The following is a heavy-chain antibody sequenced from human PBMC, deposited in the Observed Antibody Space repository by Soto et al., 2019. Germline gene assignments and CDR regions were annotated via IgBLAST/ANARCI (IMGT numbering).Heavy chain of an antibody. D-gene: IGHD6-13*01. Sequence: QVQLVQSGAEVKKPGSSVKVSCKASGGTFSSYTISWVRQAPGQGLEWMGRIIPILGIANYAQKFQGRVTITADKSPSTAYMELSSVRSEDTAVYYCARASLAAAHTLDYWGQGTLVTVSS. CDR2: IIPILGIA. V-gene: IGHV1-69*02. CDR3: ARASLAAAHTLDY. CDR1: GGTFSSYT. J-gene: IGHJ4*02.